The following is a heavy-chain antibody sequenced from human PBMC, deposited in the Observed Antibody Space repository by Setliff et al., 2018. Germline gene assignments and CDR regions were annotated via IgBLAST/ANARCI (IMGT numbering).Heavy chain of an antibody. V-gene: IGHV4-61*10. CDR1: GGSISSGGYY. D-gene: IGHD3-16*01. CDR3: AIGGGYCDFFDCFPFDN. CDR2: IHYSGTIHGSGRT. Sequence: SETLSLTCTVSGGSISSGGYYWSWIRQSAGEGLEWVGRIHYSGTIHGSGRTNYNPSLKSRVTISVDTSKNQSSLKLSSVTAADTALYYCAIGGGYCDFFDCFPFDNWGQGFLVTVSS. J-gene: IGHJ4*02.